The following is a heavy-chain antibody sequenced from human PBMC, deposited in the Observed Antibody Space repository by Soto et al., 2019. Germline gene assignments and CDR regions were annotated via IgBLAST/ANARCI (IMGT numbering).Heavy chain of an antibody. CDR3: AKVPEVVPVYY. CDR1: GFTFSSYA. D-gene: IGHD2-15*01. CDR2: ISGSGGST. Sequence: CAASGFTFSSYAMSWVRQAPGKGLEWVSAISGSGGSTYYADSVKGRFTISRDNFKNTLYLQMNSLRAEDTAVYYCAKVPEVVPVYYWGQGTLVTVSS. J-gene: IGHJ4*02. V-gene: IGHV3-23*01.